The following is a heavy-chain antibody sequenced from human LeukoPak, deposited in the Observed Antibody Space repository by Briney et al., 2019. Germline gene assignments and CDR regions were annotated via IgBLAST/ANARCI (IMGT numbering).Heavy chain of an antibody. CDR1: GGSISSGSSY. Sequence: SQTLSLTCTVSGGSISSGSSYWSWTWIRQSAGSGLEWIGRIYTSGSTNYSPSLKSRVTISLDASQNQFSLRLTSVTAADTAVYYCARRGPAGDSTSSGRNWFDPWGQGTLVTVSS. CDR3: ARRGPAGDSTSSGRNWFDP. J-gene: IGHJ5*02. CDR2: IYTSGST. V-gene: IGHV4-61*02. D-gene: IGHD3-22*01.